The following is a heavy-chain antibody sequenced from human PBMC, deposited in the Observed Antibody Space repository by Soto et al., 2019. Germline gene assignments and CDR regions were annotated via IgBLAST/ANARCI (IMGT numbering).Heavy chain of an antibody. D-gene: IGHD2-2*01. J-gene: IGHJ5*02. V-gene: IGHV4-59*01. Sequence: SETLSLTCTVSGGSISSYYWSWIRQPPGKGLEWIGYIYYSGSTNYNPSLKSRVTISVDTSKNQFSLKLSSVTAADTAVYYCARSADIVVVPAAPNNWFDPWGQGTLVTAPQ. CDR2: IYYSGST. CDR3: ARSADIVVVPAAPNNWFDP. CDR1: GGSISSYY.